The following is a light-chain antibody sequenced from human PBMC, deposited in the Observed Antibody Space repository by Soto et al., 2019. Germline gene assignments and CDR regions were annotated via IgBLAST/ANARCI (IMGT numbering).Light chain of an antibody. J-gene: IGKJ1*01. CDR2: GAS. CDR3: QHYHNAGST. CDR1: QSVSNN. Sequence: IVMTQSPATLSVSPGGRASLSCRASQSVSNNLAWYQQKPGQAPRLLIYGASTRAAGIPGRFSGSGSGTEFTLIISSLQSDDVAVYYCQHYHNAGSTFGQGTKVEL. V-gene: IGKV3-15*01.